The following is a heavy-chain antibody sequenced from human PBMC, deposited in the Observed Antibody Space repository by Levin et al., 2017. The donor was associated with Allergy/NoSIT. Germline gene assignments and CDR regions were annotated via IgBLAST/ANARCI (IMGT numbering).Heavy chain of an antibody. D-gene: IGHD3-10*01. Sequence: SVKVSCKASGGTFSSYAISWVRQAPGQGLEWMGGIIPIFGTANYAQKFQGRVTITADESTSTAYMELSSLRSEDTAVYYCARDAAMVRGVIIKAKGAFDIWGQGTMVTVSS. CDR1: GGTFSSYA. J-gene: IGHJ3*02. CDR3: ARDAAMVRGVIIKAKGAFDI. V-gene: IGHV1-69*13. CDR2: IIPIFGTA.